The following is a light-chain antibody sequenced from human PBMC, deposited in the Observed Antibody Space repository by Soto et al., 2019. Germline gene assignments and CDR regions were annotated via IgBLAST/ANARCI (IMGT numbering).Light chain of an antibody. CDR2: WAS. CDR3: QQYYSSPLT. J-gene: IGKJ1*01. CDR1: QSVLYSSNNENY. Sequence: DIVMTQSPDSLAVSLGERATINCKSSQSVLYSSNNENYLAWYQQKPGQPPKLLIYWASTRESGVPDRFRGSGSGTDSTLTISSLQAEDVAVYYCQQYYSSPLTFGQGTKVEIK. V-gene: IGKV4-1*01.